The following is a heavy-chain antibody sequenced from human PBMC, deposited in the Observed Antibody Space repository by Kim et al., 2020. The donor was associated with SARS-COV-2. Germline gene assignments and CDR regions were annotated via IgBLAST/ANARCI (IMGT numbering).Heavy chain of an antibody. Sequence: GGTLRLSCAASGFTFSDYYMSWIRQAPGKGLEWVSYISSSSSYTNYADSVKGRFTISRDNAKNSLYLQMNSLRAEDTAVYYCARVCYDYGGGSYRDYYYYYGMDVGGQGTTVTVSS. CDR3: ARVCYDYGGGSYRDYYYYYGMDV. CDR1: GFTFSDYY. D-gene: IGHD3-16*01. CDR2: ISSSSSYT. J-gene: IGHJ6*02. V-gene: IGHV3-11*05.